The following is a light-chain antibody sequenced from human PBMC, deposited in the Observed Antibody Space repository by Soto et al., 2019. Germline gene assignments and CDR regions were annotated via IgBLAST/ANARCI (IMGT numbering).Light chain of an antibody. CDR3: QQRSNWPRGYT. CDR1: QSVSSY. J-gene: IGKJ2*01. V-gene: IGKV3-11*01. Sequence: EIVLTQSPATLSLSPGERATLSCRASQSVSSYLAWYQQKPGQAPRLLIYDASNRATGIPARFSGSGSVTDFTLPISSLEPEDFAVYYCQQRSNWPRGYTFGQGTKLEIK. CDR2: DAS.